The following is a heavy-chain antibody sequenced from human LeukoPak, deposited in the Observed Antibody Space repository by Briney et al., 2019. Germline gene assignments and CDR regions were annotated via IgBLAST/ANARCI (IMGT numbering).Heavy chain of an antibody. D-gene: IGHD1-26*01. CDR2: ISYDGSNK. V-gene: IGHV3-30-3*01. CDR3: ARDQVGATHNWFDP. CDR1: GFTFSSYW. J-gene: IGHJ5*02. Sequence: GGSLRLSCAASGFTFSSYWMSWVRQAPGKGLEWVAVISYDGSNKYYADSVKGRFTISRDNSKNTLYLQMNSLRAEDTAVYYCARDQVGATHNWFDPWGQGTLVTVSS.